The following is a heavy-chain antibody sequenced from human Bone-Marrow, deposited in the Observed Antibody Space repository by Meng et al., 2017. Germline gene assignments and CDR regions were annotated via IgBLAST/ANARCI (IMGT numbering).Heavy chain of an antibody. CDR1: GVSISTDY. CDR2: IYYSGT. V-gene: IGHV4-59*01. D-gene: IGHD2/OR15-2a*01. CDR3: ARGGASSKWFGP. Sequence: QVQLQESGPGLVKPSETLSLTCTVSGVSISTDYWSWIRQPPGKGLKWIGFIYYSGTNYSPSLRSRVSISLDPSKNQFSLNLTSVTAADTAVYYCARGGASSKWFGPWGQGTLVTVSS. J-gene: IGHJ5*02.